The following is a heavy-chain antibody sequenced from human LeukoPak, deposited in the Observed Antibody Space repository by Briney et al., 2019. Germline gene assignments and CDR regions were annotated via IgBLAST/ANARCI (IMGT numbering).Heavy chain of an antibody. J-gene: IGHJ6*02. Sequence: GGSLPLPCAAPGFSFSSSAMHWVRQAPGKGLGGGAIISYDGSNKHYENSVKGRFTISRDNSKNTLFLQMNRLKAEDTAMYFCAKSPWYSKGWYRGGLDVWGQGATVTVAS. D-gene: IGHD6-19*01. CDR3: AKSPWYSKGWYRGGLDV. CDR1: GFSFSSSA. V-gene: IGHV3-30-3*02. CDR2: ISYDGSNK.